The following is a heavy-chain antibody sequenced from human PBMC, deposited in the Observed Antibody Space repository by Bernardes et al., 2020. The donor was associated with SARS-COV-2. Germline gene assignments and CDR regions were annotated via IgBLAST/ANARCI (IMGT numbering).Heavy chain of an antibody. V-gene: IGHV4-34*01. J-gene: IGHJ6*02. CDR1: GGSFSGYY. D-gene: IGHD2-2*01. Sequence: SETLSLTCAVYGGSFSGYYWSWIRQPPGKGLEWIGEINHSGSTNYNPSLKSRVTISVDTSKNQFSLKLSSVTAADTAVYYCARGAVVVPAAMVLFYYYGMDVWGQGTTVTVSS. CDR3: ARGAVVVPAAMVLFYYYGMDV. CDR2: INHSGST.